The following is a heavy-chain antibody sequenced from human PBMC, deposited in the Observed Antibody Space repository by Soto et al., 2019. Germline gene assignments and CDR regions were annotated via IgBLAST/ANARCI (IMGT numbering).Heavy chain of an antibody. CDR1: GFTFSSYS. V-gene: IGHV3-48*02. Sequence: PGGSLRLSCAASGFTFSSYSMNWVRQAPGKGLEWVSYISSSSSTIYYADSVKGRFTISRDNAKNSLYLQMNSLRDEDTAVYYCARDLRYSLTYDYYYYGMDVWGQGTTVTVSS. CDR3: ARDLRYSLTYDYYYYGMDV. D-gene: IGHD5-18*01. CDR2: ISSSSSTI. J-gene: IGHJ6*02.